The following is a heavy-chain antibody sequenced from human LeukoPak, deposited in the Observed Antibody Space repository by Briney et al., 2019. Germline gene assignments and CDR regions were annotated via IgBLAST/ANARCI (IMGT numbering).Heavy chain of an antibody. CDR2: INNSGST. CDR3: ARVYCSSTSCYVAWFDP. Sequence: PSETLSLTCAVYGGSFSGYYWSWIRQPPGKGLEWIGEINNSGSTNYNPSLKSRVTVSVDTSKNQFSLKLSSVTAADTAVYYCARVYCSSTSCYVAWFDPWGQGTLVTVSS. J-gene: IGHJ5*02. D-gene: IGHD2-2*01. CDR1: GGSFSGYY. V-gene: IGHV4-34*01.